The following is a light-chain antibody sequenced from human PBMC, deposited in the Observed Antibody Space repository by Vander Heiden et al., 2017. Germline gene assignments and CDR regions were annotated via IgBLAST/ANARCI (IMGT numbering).Light chain of an antibody. V-gene: IGKV1-39*01. CDR1: QSISSY. Sequence: DIQMTQSTCSLSASVGDRVTITGLASQSISSYLNWYQQKPVKAPKLLIYAASSLQSGVPSRFSASGSGTDFTLTISSLQPEDIATYYCQLSYSTLSTFGQGTRLEMK. CDR3: QLSYSTLST. CDR2: AAS. J-gene: IGKJ2*01.